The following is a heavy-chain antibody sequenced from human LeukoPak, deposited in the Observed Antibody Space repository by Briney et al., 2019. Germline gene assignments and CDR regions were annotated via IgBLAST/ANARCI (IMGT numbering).Heavy chain of an antibody. J-gene: IGHJ4*02. CDR1: GGSISRYY. V-gene: IGHV4-59*01. CDR3: ARLYYRVKLFDY. D-gene: IGHD1-14*01. Sequence: SETLSLTCTVSGGSISRYYWSWIRQPPGKGLEWIGYIYYSGSTNYNPSLKSRVTISVDTSKNQFSLKLSSVTAADTAVYYCARLYYRVKLFDYWGQGTLVTVSS. CDR2: IYYSGST.